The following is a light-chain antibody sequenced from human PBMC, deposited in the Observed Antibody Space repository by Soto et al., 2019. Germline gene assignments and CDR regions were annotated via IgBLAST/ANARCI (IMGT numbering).Light chain of an antibody. CDR3: SSYTSSSTRV. CDR1: SSDVGGYNY. V-gene: IGLV2-14*01. CDR2: EVS. J-gene: IGLJ1*01. Sequence: QSALTQPASVSWSPGQSITISCTGTSSDVGGYNYVSWYQHHPGKAPELMIFEVSNRPSGVSHRFSGSKSGNTASLTISGLQTEDEGDYYCSSYTSSSTRVFGTGTKVTVL.